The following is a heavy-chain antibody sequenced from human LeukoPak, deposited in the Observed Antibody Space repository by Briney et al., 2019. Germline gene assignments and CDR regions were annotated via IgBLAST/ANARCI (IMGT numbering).Heavy chain of an antibody. CDR3: ARERGRGVRGVIHYYYYMDV. Sequence: ASVKVSCKASGYTFTSYAMHWVRQAPGQRLEWMGWINAGNGNTKYSQKFQGRVTITRDTSASTAYMELSSLRSDDTAVYYCARERGRGVRGVIHYYYYMDVWGKGTTVTVSS. CDR1: GYTFTSYA. J-gene: IGHJ6*03. V-gene: IGHV1-3*01. CDR2: INAGNGNT. D-gene: IGHD3-10*01.